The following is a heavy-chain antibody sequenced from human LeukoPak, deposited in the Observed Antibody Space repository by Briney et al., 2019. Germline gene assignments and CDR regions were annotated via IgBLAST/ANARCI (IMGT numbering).Heavy chain of an antibody. V-gene: IGHV1-8*01. CDR1: GYTCTSYD. Sequence: ASVKVSCKASGYTCTSYDINWVRQATGQGLEWMGWMNPNSGNTGYAQKFQGRVTMTRNTSISTAYMELSSLRSEDTAVYYCANAYCSSTSCYMFDPWGQGTLVTVSS. CDR3: ANAYCSSTSCYMFDP. D-gene: IGHD2-2*02. CDR2: MNPNSGNT. J-gene: IGHJ5*02.